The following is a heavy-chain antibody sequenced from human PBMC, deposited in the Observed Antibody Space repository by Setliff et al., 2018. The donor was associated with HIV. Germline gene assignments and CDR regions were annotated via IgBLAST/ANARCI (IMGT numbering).Heavy chain of an antibody. J-gene: IGHJ1*01. CDR2: IYYSGNT. V-gene: IGHV4-39*07. Sequence: PSETLSLTCTVSGGSIKSSSYYWGWIRQPPGKGLERIGSIYYSGNTYYNPSLKSRVTISVDTSRNQFSLRLSSVTAADTATYYCARVPTSSWYVTTQRTKEYFHHWGQGTLVTVSS. CDR1: GGSIKSSSYY. CDR3: ARVPTSSWYVTTQRTKEYFHH. D-gene: IGHD6-13*01.